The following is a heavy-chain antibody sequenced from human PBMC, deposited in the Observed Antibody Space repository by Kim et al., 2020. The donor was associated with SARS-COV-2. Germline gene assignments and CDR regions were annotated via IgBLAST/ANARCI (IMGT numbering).Heavy chain of an antibody. D-gene: IGHD3-3*01. V-gene: IGHV4-34*01. CDR3: ARGSKITIFGVVTQYYFDY. Sequence: SRVTISVDTSKNQFSLKLSAVTAADTAVYYCARGSKITIFGVVTQYYFDYWGQGTLVTVSS. J-gene: IGHJ4*02.